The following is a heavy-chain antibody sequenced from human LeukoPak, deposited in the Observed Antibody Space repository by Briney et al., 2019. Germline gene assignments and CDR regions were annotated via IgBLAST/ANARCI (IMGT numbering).Heavy chain of an antibody. CDR2: ISAYNGNT. V-gene: IGHV1-18*01. Sequence: ASVKLSRNASGYAFTSYGISWVRQAPGQGLEWMGWISAYNGNTNYAQKLQGRVTMTTDTSTSTAYMELRSLRSDDTAVYYCAILYYDILTGYFEFDYWGQGTLVTVSS. CDR3: AILYYDILTGYFEFDY. CDR1: GYAFTSYG. D-gene: IGHD3-9*01. J-gene: IGHJ4*02.